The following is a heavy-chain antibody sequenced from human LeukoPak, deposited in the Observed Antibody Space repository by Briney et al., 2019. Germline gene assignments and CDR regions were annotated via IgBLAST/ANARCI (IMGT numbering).Heavy chain of an antibody. Sequence: GGSLRLSCAASGFAFSVNAMAWVRQAPGKGLEWVAAFGGTGGDINYADSVKGRFTISRDNSKNSVYIQMNSLRVEDTAMYYCARDHNVADVWGQGTMVTVSS. CDR3: ARDHNVADV. J-gene: IGHJ3*01. CDR1: GFAFSVNA. D-gene: IGHD2-8*01. CDR2: FGGTGGDI. V-gene: IGHV3-23*01.